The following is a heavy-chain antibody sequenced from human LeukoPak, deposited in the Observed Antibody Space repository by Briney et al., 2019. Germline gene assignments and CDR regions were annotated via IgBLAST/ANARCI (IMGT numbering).Heavy chain of an antibody. CDR1: GFTFSSYD. CDR2: ISYDGSSK. D-gene: IGHD5-24*01. CDR3: AKSGDA. J-gene: IGHJ4*02. Sequence: GGSLRLSCAASGFTFSSYDILWVRQAPGKGLEWVAVISYDGSSKNFADSVKGRFTISRDNSKNTLYLQMNSLRAEDTAVYYCAKSGDAWGQGTLVTVSS. V-gene: IGHV3-30-3*02.